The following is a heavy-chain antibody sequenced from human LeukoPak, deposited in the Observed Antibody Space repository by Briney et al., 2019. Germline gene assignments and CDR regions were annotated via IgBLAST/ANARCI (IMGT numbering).Heavy chain of an antibody. CDR3: ARDYSTVTTFFDY. V-gene: IGHV3-48*01. CDR1: GFTFSNYA. CDR2: ITGGSTTI. Sequence: GGSLRLSCAASGFTFSNYAMRWVRQAPGKGLEWVSYITGGSTTIYYADSVKGRFTISRDNAKNSLYLQMNSLRAEDTAVYYCARDYSTVTTFFDYWGQGTLVTVSS. D-gene: IGHD4-17*01. J-gene: IGHJ4*02.